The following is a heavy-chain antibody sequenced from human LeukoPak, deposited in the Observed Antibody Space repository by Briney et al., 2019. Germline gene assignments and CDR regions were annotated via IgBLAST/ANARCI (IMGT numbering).Heavy chain of an antibody. J-gene: IGHJ6*04. Sequence: ASVKVSCKASGYTFTSYGISWVRQAPGQGLEWMGWISAYNGNTNYAQKPQGRVTMTTDTSTSTAYMELRSLRSDNTAVYYCARLPLYYDILTGYYTYYYYYGMDVWGKGTTVTVSS. CDR2: ISAYNGNT. CDR1: GYTFTSYG. D-gene: IGHD3-9*01. V-gene: IGHV1-18*04. CDR3: ARLPLYYDILTGYYTYYYYYGMDV.